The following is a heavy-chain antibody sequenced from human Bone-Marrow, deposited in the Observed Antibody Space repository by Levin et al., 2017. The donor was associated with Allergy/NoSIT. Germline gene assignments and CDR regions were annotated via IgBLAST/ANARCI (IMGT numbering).Heavy chain of an antibody. D-gene: IGHD1/OR15-1a*01. J-gene: IGHJ5*02. V-gene: IGHV3-53*01. CDR2: IYSGGST. CDR3: ARDGGWGTNWFDP. Sequence: GESLKISCAASGFTVSSHYMSWVRQAPGKGLEWVSVIYSGGSTYYADSVKGRFTISRDNSKNTLYLQMNSLRAEDTAVYYCARDGGWGTNWFDPWGQGTLVTVSS. CDR1: GFTVSSHY.